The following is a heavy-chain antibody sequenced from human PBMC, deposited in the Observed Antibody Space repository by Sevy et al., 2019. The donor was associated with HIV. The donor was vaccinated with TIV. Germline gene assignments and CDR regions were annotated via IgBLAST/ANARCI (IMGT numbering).Heavy chain of an antibody. V-gene: IGHV1-18*01. CDR1: GYTFSSYS. CDR3: ARRFGLAYAFDI. CDR2: IGTSNGHT. D-gene: IGHD3-9*01. Sequence: ASVKVSCKASGYTFSSYSITWVRQVPGQGLEWMGWIGTSNGHTKYAQTFQGRVTMTADTSTGTVYMELRSLRSDDTAMYYCARRFGLAYAFDIWGRGTSVTVSS. J-gene: IGHJ3*02.